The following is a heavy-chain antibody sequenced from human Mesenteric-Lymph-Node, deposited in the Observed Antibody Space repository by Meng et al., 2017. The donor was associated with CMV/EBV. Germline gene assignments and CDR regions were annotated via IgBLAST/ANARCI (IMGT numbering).Heavy chain of an antibody. CDR3: ARVTIDWSYYDRNSYYPNYFDS. D-gene: IGHD3-22*01. CDR2: IYYSGGT. V-gene: IGHV4-39*07. CDR1: GGSIGSYY. J-gene: IGHJ4*02. Sequence: GSLRLSCTVSGGSIGSYYWGWVRQAPGKGLEWIGSIYYSGGTYYNPSLKSRVTISVDTSTNHFSLKLSSVTAADSALYYCARVTIDWSYYDRNSYYPNYFDSWGQGTLVTVSS.